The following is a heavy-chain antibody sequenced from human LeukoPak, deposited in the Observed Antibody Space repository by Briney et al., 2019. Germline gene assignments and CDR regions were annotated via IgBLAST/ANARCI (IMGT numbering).Heavy chain of an antibody. CDR3: ARTTEGYCRGRSCYSYYYYMDV. V-gene: IGHV4-59*01. CDR2: IHYSGST. CDR1: GGSISSYY. D-gene: IGHD2-15*01. J-gene: IGHJ6*03. Sequence: SETLSLTCTVSGGSISSYYWSWIRQPPGKGLEWIGYIHYSGSTNYNPSLKSRVTISVDTSKNQFSLKPSSVTAADTAVYYCARTTEGYCRGRSCYSYYYYMDVWGKGTTVTVSS.